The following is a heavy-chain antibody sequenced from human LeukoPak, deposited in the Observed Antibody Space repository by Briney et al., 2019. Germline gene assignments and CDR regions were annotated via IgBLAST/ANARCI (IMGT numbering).Heavy chain of an antibody. D-gene: IGHD2-2*01. CDR2: IYHSGST. CDR1: GYSISSGYY. J-gene: IGHJ4*02. V-gene: IGHV4-38-2*02. CDR3: ARHGRYCSSTSCYLPY. Sequence: PSETLSLTCTVSGYSISSGYYWGWIRPPPGKGLEWIGSIYHSGSTYYNPSLKSRVTISVDTSKNQISLKLTSVTAADTSVYYCARHGRYCSSTSCYLPYWGQGTLVTVSS.